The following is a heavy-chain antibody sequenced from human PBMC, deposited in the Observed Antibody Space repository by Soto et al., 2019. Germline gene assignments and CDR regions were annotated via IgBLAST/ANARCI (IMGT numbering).Heavy chain of an antibody. CDR3: ARGRRSSSSN. Sequence: SETLSLTCAVYGGSFSGHYLSWIRQPPGKGLEWIGEINHSGSTNYNPSLKSRVTISVDTSKNQFSLKLSSVTAADTAVYYCARGRRSSSSNWGQGTLVTVSS. J-gene: IGHJ4*02. CDR2: INHSGST. CDR1: GGSFSGHY. D-gene: IGHD6-6*01. V-gene: IGHV4-34*01.